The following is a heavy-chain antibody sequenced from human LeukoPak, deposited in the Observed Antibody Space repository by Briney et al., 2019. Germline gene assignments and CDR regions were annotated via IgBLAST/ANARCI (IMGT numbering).Heavy chain of an antibody. Sequence: ASVKVSCKASGGTFSYYAISWVRQAPGQGLEWMGWISAYNGNTNYAQKLQGRVTMTTDTSTSTAYMELRSLRSDDPAVYYCARDGGIYFLDYWGQGTLVTVSS. V-gene: IGHV1-18*01. J-gene: IGHJ4*02. D-gene: IGHD2-21*01. CDR1: GGTFSYYA. CDR3: ARDGGIYFLDY. CDR2: ISAYNGNT.